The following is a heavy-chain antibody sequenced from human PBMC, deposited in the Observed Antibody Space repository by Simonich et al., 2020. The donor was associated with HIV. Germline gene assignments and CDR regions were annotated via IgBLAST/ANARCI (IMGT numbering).Heavy chain of an antibody. V-gene: IGHV1-18*01. J-gene: IGHJ4*02. CDR1: GYTFTNSG. CDR2: IRTYNGDT. CDR3: ARGDPFFDY. Sequence: QVQLVQSGAEVKKPGASVKVSCKASGYTFTNSGITWVRQAPGQGPEYMGWIRTYNGDTNYAQKYRGRVTMTTDTSTSTAYMELRSLRSDDTAVYYCARGDPFFDYWGQGALVTVSS.